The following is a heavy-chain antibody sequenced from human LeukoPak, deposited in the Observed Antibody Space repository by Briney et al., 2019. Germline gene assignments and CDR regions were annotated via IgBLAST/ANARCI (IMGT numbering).Heavy chain of an antibody. J-gene: IGHJ4*02. CDR1: GFTFDDYA. Sequence: GGSLRLSCAASGFTFDDYAMYWVRQAPGKGLEWVSGISWNSGSIGYADSVKGRFTISRDNAKNILYLQMNSLRVEDTAVYYCARDEPTVTTGPPVGSWGQGTLVTVSS. CDR3: ARDEPTVTTGPPVGS. V-gene: IGHV3-9*01. D-gene: IGHD4-17*01. CDR2: ISWNSGSI.